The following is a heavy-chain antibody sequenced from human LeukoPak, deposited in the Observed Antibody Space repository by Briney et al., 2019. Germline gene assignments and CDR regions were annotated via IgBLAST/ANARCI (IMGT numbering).Heavy chain of an antibody. CDR1: GFTASSNS. CDR2: IYSGGST. D-gene: IGHD3-10*01. Sequence: GGSLRLSCAASGFTASSNSMSWVRQAPGKGLEWVSVIYSGGSTKYADSVKGRFTIFRDNYKNTFNLQMNSLRDEDTAVYYCARHLRYGSGGYFDYWGQGTLVTVSS. CDR3: ARHLRYGSGGYFDY. J-gene: IGHJ4*02. V-gene: IGHV3-66*04.